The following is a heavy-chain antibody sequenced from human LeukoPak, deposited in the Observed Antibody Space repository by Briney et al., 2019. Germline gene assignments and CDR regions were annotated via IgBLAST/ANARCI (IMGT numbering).Heavy chain of an antibody. CDR3: ARDYHYYDSSERLEYYYYGMDV. CDR1: GFIFSSYA. J-gene: IGHJ6*02. D-gene: IGHD3-22*01. Sequence: PGGSLRLSCATSGFIFSSYAMSWVRQAPGRGLEWVSSISGSGGSIYYADSVKGRFTISRDNSKNTLYLQMNSLRAEDTAVYSCARDYHYYDSSERLEYYYYGMDVWGQGTTVTVSS. CDR2: ISGSGGSI. V-gene: IGHV3-23*01.